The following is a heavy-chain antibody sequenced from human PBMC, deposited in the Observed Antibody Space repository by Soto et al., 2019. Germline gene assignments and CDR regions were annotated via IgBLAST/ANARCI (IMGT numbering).Heavy chain of an antibody. V-gene: IGHV4-59*01. CDR3: ARDPRDGYNSDYFDY. Sequence: SETLSLTCTVSGGSISSYYWSWIRQPPGKGLYCFGFFYYIGITNYTPSLKIRFTITFDTSKSQFSLKLSFVPAADTALYYCARDPRDGYNSDYFDYWGQGTLVTVSS. CDR2: FYYIGIT. J-gene: IGHJ4*02. CDR1: GGSISSYY. D-gene: IGHD5-12*01.